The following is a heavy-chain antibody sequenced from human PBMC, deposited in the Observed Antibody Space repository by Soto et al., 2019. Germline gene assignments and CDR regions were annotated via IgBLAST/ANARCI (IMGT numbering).Heavy chain of an antibody. Sequence: QVQLQESGPGLVKPSETLSLTCTVSGGSISGYYWSWIRQPPGKGLEWIGYMYNTGSTVYNPSFRTRVTISVYTSKNQLCLKLNSVTAADSAVYYFASVLWGYCGTDCYPLDVWGQGTTVTVSS. CDR1: GGSISGYY. D-gene: IGHD2-21*02. CDR3: ASVLWGYCGTDCYPLDV. CDR2: MYNTGST. J-gene: IGHJ6*02. V-gene: IGHV4-59*01.